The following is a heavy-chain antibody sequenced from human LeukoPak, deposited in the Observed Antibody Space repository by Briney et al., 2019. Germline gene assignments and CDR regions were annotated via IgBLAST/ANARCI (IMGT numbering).Heavy chain of an antibody. CDR1: GFTFSSYS. CDR2: ISSSSSTI. CDR3: ARAPKLNYDFWSGYN. Sequence: GGSLRLSCAASGFTFSSYSMNWVRQAPGKGLEWVSYISSSSSTIYYADSVKGRFTISRDNAKNSLYLQMNSLRAEDTAVYYCARAPKLNYDFWSGYNWGQGTLVTVSS. D-gene: IGHD3-3*01. V-gene: IGHV3-48*04. J-gene: IGHJ4*02.